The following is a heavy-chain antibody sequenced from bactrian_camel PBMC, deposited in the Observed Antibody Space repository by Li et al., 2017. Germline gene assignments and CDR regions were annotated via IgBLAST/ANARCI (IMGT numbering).Heavy chain of an antibody. V-gene: IGHV3S40*01. D-gene: IGHD6*01. J-gene: IGHJ6*01. CDR1: GFDFNTCA. CDR2: INTGGGTT. Sequence: DVQLVESGGDLVQPGGSLRLSCAASGFDFNTCAMSWVRQAPGKGLEWVSSINTGGGTTYYADSVKGRFTISRDNAKNTVYLHMNSLKPEDTAIYYCAAARTEIRYANCDDSREDEFGYWGQGTQVTVS. CDR3: AAARTEIRYANCDDSREDEFGY.